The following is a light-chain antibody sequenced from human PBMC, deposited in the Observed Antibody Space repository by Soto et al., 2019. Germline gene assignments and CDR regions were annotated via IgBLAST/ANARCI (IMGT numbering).Light chain of an antibody. J-gene: IGKJ1*01. V-gene: IGKV1-33*01. Sequence: DIQMTQSPSSLSASVGDRVTITCQASQDISNYLNWYQQKPGKAPKLLIYDASYLETGVPSRFSGSGSGTDFTFTISSLQPEDIATHYCQQYDNLPRTFGQGTKVEIK. CDR1: QDISNY. CDR3: QQYDNLPRT. CDR2: DAS.